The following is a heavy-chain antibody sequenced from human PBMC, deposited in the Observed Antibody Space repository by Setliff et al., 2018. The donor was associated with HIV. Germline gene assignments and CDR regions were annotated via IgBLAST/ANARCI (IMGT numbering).Heavy chain of an antibody. CDR3: ARAPNFYFDPSGYFLPTDFDY. V-gene: IGHV3-30*02. CDR1: GFTFSSYG. CDR2: IRYDGSYK. J-gene: IGHJ4*02. D-gene: IGHD3-22*01. Sequence: PGGSLRLSCAASGFTFSSYGMHWVRQAPGKGLEWVAFIRYDGSYKFYADSVKGRFTISRDNSKNTLYLQMNSLRPEDTAVYYCARAPNFYFDPSGYFLPTDFDYWGQGTLVTVSS.